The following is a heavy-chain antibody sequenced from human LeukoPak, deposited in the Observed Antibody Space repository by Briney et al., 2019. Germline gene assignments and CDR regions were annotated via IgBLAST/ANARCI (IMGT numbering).Heavy chain of an antibody. V-gene: IGHV4-59*08. CDR1: GGSISSYY. J-gene: IGHJ5*02. D-gene: IGHD6-13*01. CDR2: IYYSGST. Sequence: SETLSLTCTVSGGSISSYYWSWIRQPPGKGLEWIGYIYYSGSTNYNPPLKSRVTISVDTSKNQFSLKLSSVTAADTAVYYCARRGRYSSSWNWFDPWGQGTLVTVSS. CDR3: ARRGRYSSSWNWFDP.